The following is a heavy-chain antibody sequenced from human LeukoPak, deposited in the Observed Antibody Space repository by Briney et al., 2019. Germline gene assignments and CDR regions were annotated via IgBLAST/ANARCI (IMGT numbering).Heavy chain of an antibody. CDR2: ISAYNGNT. CDR3: ARGSTARYYYDSSGYYRGAVDY. Sequence: GASVKLSCKASGYTFTIYGISWVRQAPGQGLEWMGWISAYNGNTNYAQKLRGRVTMTTDTSTSTAYMELRSLRSDDTAVYYCARGSTARYYYDSSGYYRGAVDYWGQGTLVTVSS. V-gene: IGHV1-18*01. J-gene: IGHJ4*02. D-gene: IGHD3-22*01. CDR1: GYTFTIYG.